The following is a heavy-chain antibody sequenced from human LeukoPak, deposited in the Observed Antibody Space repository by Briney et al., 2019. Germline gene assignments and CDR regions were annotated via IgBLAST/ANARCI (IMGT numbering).Heavy chain of an antibody. Sequence: SETLSLTCTVSGDPISGYYWAWIRQPPGKGLEWIGYTYYSASTNYNPSLKSRVTISSDRSRKQFSLKMNSVTAADTAVYYCARGQMTTVPLLDYWGQGVLVTVSS. D-gene: IGHD4-11*01. J-gene: IGHJ4*02. CDR1: GDPISGYY. CDR3: ARGQMTTVPLLDY. V-gene: IGHV4-59*01. CDR2: TYYSAST.